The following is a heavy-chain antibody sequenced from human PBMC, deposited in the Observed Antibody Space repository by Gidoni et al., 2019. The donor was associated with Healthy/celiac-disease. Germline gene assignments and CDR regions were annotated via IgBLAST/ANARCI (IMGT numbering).Heavy chain of an antibody. CDR1: GGSISRGGYY. CDR2: IYYSGST. D-gene: IGHD3-10*01. Sequence: QVQLQESGPGLVKPSQTLSLTCTVSGGSISRGGYYWSWIRQHPGKGLEWIGYIYYSGSTYYNPSLKSRVTISVDTSKNQFSLKLSSVTAADTAVYYCARIPLRWTMVRGVSNYFDYWGQGTLVTVSS. V-gene: IGHV4-31*03. J-gene: IGHJ4*02. CDR3: ARIPLRWTMVRGVSNYFDY.